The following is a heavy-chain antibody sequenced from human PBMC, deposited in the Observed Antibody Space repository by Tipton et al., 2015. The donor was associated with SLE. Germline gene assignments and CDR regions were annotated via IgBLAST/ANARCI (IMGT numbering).Heavy chain of an antibody. CDR2: ISGSGGST. CDR1: GFTFSSYA. CDR3: AKDTYSGSYNY. D-gene: IGHD1-26*01. V-gene: IGHV3-23*01. J-gene: IGHJ4*02. Sequence: SLRLSCAASGFTFSSYAMHWVRQAPGKGLEWVSAISGSGGSTYYADSVKGRFTISRDNSKNTLYLQMNSLRAEDTAVYYCAKDTYSGSYNYWGQGTLVTVSS.